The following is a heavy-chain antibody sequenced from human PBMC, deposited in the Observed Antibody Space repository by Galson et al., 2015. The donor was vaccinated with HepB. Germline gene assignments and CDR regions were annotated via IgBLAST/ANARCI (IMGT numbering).Heavy chain of an antibody. CDR3: ARGHYHYDILTGYYRAEYYYYGMDV. V-gene: IGHV1-2*04. D-gene: IGHD3-9*01. Sequence: SVKVSCKASGYTFTGYYMHWVRQAPGQGLEWMGWINPNGGGTNYAQKFQGWVTMTRDTSISTAYMELSRLRSDDTAVYYCARGHYHYDILTGYYRAEYYYYGMDVWGQGTTVTVSS. CDR1: GYTFTGYY. CDR2: INPNGGGT. J-gene: IGHJ6*02.